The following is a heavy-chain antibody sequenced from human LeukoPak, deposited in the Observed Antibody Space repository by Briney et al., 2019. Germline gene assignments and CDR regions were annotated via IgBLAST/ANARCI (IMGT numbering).Heavy chain of an antibody. Sequence: PGGSLRLSCTASGFTFSSYAMNWVRQAPGKGLEWVSTISGSGGTTYYADSVKGRFTISRDNAKNSLYLQMNSLRAEDTAVYYCAREYRIAAGKNAFDIWGQGTMVTVSS. CDR3: AREYRIAAGKNAFDI. J-gene: IGHJ3*02. V-gene: IGHV3-21*01. D-gene: IGHD6-13*01. CDR1: GFTFSSYA. CDR2: ISGSGGTT.